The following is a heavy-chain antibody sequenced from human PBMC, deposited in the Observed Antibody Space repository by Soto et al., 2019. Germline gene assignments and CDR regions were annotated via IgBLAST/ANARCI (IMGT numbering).Heavy chain of an antibody. J-gene: IGHJ4*02. V-gene: IGHV3-23*01. CDR2: ISGSGGST. CDR3: AKESGYYDFWSGPRNYFDY. Sequence: PGGSLRLSCAASGVTFSSYAMSWVRQAPGKGLEWVSAISGSGGSTYYADSVKGRFTISRDNSKNTLYLQMNSLRAEDTAVYYCAKESGYYDFWSGPRNYFDYWGQGTLVTVSS. CDR1: GVTFSSYA. D-gene: IGHD3-3*01.